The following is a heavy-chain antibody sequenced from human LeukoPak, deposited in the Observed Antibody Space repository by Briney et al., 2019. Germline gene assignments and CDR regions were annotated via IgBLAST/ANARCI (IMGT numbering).Heavy chain of an antibody. Sequence: PSETLSLTCTVSGSSISSYYWSWIRQPPGKGPEWIGYIYYSGSTNYNPSLKSRVTISVDTSKNQFSLKLSSVTAADTAVYYCARITIFGVALDYWGQGTLVTVSS. V-gene: IGHV4-59*01. D-gene: IGHD3-3*01. J-gene: IGHJ4*02. CDR2: IYYSGST. CDR1: GSSISSYY. CDR3: ARITIFGVALDY.